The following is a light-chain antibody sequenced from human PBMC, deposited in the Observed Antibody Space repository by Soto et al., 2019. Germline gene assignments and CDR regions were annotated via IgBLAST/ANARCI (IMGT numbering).Light chain of an antibody. Sequence: QSALTQPASVSGSPGQSITISCTGTSNDVGNGYDSVSWYQHHPGKAPKLMIYEVSRRPSGVPDRFSGSKSGNTASLTVSGLQAEDEADYYCSSNAGSNNLVFGGGTKLTVL. CDR2: EVS. CDR1: SNDVGNGYDS. J-gene: IGLJ2*01. CDR3: SSNAGSNNLV. V-gene: IGLV2-8*01.